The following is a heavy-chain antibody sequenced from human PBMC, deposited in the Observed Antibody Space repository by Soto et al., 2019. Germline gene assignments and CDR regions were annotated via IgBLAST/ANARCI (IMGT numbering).Heavy chain of an antibody. CDR3: TRGDSRVSTYDYHAMDV. J-gene: IGHJ6*02. CDR1: GFTLNAYW. D-gene: IGHD3-16*01. Sequence: EVQVVESGGGLVEPGGSLRLSCAGSGFTLNAYWMHWVRQAPGKGLEWISRSSSDGTMSDYADSVKGRFTMSRDNAKSTVLLEMSSLRADDTAVYYCTRGDSRVSTYDYHAMDVWGQGTTVVVSS. CDR2: SSSDGTMS. V-gene: IGHV3-74*01.